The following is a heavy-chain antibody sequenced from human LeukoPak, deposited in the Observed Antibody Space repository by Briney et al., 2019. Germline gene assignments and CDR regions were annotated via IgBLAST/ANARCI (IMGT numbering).Heavy chain of an antibody. J-gene: IGHJ3*02. Sequence: SETLSLTCAVYGGSFSGYYWSWIRQPPGKGLEWIGEINHSGSTNYNPSLKSRVTISVDTSKNQFSLKLSSVTAAHTAVYYCARGPRIQLWLEEVMGAFDIWGQGTMVTVSS. V-gene: IGHV4-34*01. D-gene: IGHD5-18*01. CDR3: ARGPRIQLWLEEVMGAFDI. CDR1: GGSFSGYY. CDR2: INHSGST.